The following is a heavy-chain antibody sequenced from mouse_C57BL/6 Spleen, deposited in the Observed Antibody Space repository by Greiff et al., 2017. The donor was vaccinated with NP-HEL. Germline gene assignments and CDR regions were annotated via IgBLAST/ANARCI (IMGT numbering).Heavy chain of an antibody. J-gene: IGHJ3*01. D-gene: IGHD1-1*01. CDR2: FYPGSGSI. CDR3: ARHEDPLYYYGSRDSWFAY. Sequence: QVQLQQSGAELVKPGASVKLSCKASGYTFTEYTIHWVKQRSGQGLEWIGWFYPGSGSIKYNEKFKDKATLTADKSSSTVYMELSRLTSEDSAVYCCARHEDPLYYYGSRDSWFAYWVQGTLVTVSA. CDR1: GYTFTEYT. V-gene: IGHV1-62-2*01.